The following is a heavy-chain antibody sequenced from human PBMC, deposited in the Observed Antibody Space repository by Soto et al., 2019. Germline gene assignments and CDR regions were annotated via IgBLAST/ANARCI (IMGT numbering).Heavy chain of an antibody. Sequence: SVKVSCKASGGTFSSYAISWVQQAPGQGLEWMGGIIPIFGTANYAQKFQGRVTITADESTSTAYMELSSLSSEDTAVYYCARQYSGYDGFDYWGQGTLVTV. CDR1: GGTFSSYA. V-gene: IGHV1-69*13. D-gene: IGHD5-12*01. J-gene: IGHJ4*02. CDR2: IIPIFGTA. CDR3: ARQYSGYDGFDY.